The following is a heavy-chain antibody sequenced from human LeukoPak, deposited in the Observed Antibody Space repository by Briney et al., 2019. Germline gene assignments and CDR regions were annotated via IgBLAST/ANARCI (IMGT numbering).Heavy chain of an antibody. Sequence: KPSETLFPTCTVSGGTIDTYTWSWIRQPPGKGLEWIGYIDYAGNTNYNPSLKSRVSMSVDTSKNQFSLNLRSVNAADTALYYCAKLYSSSLGLRNWGQGSLVTVSS. CDR3: AKLYSSSLGLRN. V-gene: IGHV4-59*03. J-gene: IGHJ4*02. CDR1: GGTIDTYT. D-gene: IGHD2-8*01. CDR2: IDYAGNT.